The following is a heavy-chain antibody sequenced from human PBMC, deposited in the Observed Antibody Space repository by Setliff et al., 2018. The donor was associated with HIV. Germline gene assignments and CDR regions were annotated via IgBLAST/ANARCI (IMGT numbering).Heavy chain of an antibody. D-gene: IGHD6-6*01. CDR1: GGSFSGYY. CDR2: INHSGST. J-gene: IGHJ4*02. Sequence: PSETLSLTCAVYGGSFSGYYWSWIRQPPGKGLERIGEINHSGSTNYNPSLKSRVAISVDTSKNQFSVQLSSVTAADTAVYYCARGRHYSSSAPFAIDFWGQGMLVTVSS. CDR3: ARGRHYSSSAPFAIDF. V-gene: IGHV4-34*01.